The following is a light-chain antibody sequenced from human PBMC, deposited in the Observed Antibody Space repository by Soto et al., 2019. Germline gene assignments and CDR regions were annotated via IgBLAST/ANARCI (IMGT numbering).Light chain of an antibody. V-gene: IGLV2-14*01. Sequence: QSALTQPASVSGSPGQSITISCTGTSRDVGGHSYVSWYQQHPGKAPKLILSEVGNRPSGISNRFSASKSGDTASLTISGLQADDEAEYYCSSYTSSSSYVFGTGTKLTVL. CDR2: EVG. J-gene: IGLJ1*01. CDR3: SSYTSSSSYV. CDR1: SRDVGGHSY.